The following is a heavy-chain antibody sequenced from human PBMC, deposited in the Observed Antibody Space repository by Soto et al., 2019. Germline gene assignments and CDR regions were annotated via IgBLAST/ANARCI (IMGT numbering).Heavy chain of an antibody. J-gene: IGHJ6*02. CDR3: AREACTNGVCYYYYGMDV. V-gene: IGHV3-30-3*01. D-gene: IGHD2-8*01. Sequence: PGGSLRLSCAASGFTFSSYAVHWVRQAPGKGLEWVAVISYDGSNKYYADSVKGRFTISRDNSKNTLYLQMNSLRAEDTAVYYCAREACTNGVCYYYYGMDVWGQGTTVTVSS. CDR2: ISYDGSNK. CDR1: GFTFSSYA.